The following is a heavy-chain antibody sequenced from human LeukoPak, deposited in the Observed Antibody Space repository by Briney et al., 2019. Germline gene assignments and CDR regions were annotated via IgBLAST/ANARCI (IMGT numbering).Heavy chain of an antibody. V-gene: IGHV3-23*01. Sequence: PGGSLRLSCAASGFTFISYAMSWVRQAPGKGLEWVSAISGSGGSTYYADPVKGRFTISRDNSKNTLYLQMNSLRAEDTAVYYCAKVSGDYVWGSYRYGYWGQGTLVTVSS. J-gene: IGHJ4*02. CDR2: ISGSGGST. D-gene: IGHD3-16*02. CDR1: GFTFISYA. CDR3: AKVSGDYVWGSYRYGY.